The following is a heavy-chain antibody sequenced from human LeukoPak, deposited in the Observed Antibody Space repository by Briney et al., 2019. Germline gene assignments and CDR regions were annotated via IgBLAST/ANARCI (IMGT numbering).Heavy chain of an antibody. D-gene: IGHD2-2*01. CDR2: ISWNSGSI. Sequence: GGSLRLSCAASGLTFSSYAMSWVRQVPGKGLEWVSGISWNSGSIGYADSVKGRFTISRDNAKDSLYLQMNSLRAEDTALYYCAKANLPAAYYYYYGMDVWGQGATVTVSS. V-gene: IGHV3-9*01. J-gene: IGHJ6*01. CDR3: AKANLPAAYYYYYGMDV. CDR1: GLTFSSYA.